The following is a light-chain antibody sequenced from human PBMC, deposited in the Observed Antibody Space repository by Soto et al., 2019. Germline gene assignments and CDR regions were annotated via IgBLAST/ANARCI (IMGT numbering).Light chain of an antibody. Sequence: DLQMTQSPSSLSASVGDRVTITCRASQSISSYLNWYQQKPGKAPKLLIYAAFSLQSGVPSRFSGSGSGTDFTLTISSLQPEDFATYYCQQSYSTPQTFGQGTKLEIK. CDR3: QQSYSTPQT. CDR1: QSISSY. CDR2: AAF. V-gene: IGKV1-39*01. J-gene: IGKJ2*01.